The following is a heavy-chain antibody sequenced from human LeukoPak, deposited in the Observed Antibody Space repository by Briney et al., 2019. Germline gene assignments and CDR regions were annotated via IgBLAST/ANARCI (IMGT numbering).Heavy chain of an antibody. V-gene: IGHV4-34*01. D-gene: IGHD6-6*01. J-gene: IGHJ4*02. CDR3: ARGPSSIAARPSLGFDY. CDR2: INHSGST. Sequence: SETLSLTCAVYGGSFSGDYRSWIRQPPGKGLEWIGEINHSGSTNYNPSLKSRVTISVDTSKNQFSLKLSSVTAADTAVYYCARGPSSIAARPSLGFDYWGQGALVTVSS. CDR1: GGSFSGDY.